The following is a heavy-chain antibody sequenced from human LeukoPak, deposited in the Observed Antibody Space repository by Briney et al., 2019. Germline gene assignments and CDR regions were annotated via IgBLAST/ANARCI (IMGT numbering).Heavy chain of an antibody. CDR1: GFTFSSCG. CDR3: LGDIVVVPAAIGDY. J-gene: IGHJ4*02. CDR2: IRYDGSNK. V-gene: IGHV3-30*02. Sequence: GGSLRLSCAASGFTFSSCGMHWVRQAPGKGLEWVAFIRYDGSNKHYADSVKGRFTISRDNSKITLYLQMNSLRAEDTAVYYCLGDIVVVPAAIGDYWGQGTLVTVSS. D-gene: IGHD2-2*02.